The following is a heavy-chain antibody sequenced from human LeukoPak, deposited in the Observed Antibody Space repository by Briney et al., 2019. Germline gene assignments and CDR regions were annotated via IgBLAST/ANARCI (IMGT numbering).Heavy chain of an antibody. CDR2: ISYDGSNK. D-gene: IGHD3-16*01. V-gene: IGHV3-30-3*01. CDR3: ARGAVGAAFIDY. Sequence: GGSLRLSCAASGFTFSSYAMHWVRQAPGKGLEWVAVISYDGSNKYYADSVKGRFTISRDNAKNSLYLQMNSLRAEDTAVYYCARGAVGAAFIDYWGQGTLVTVSS. J-gene: IGHJ4*02. CDR1: GFTFSSYA.